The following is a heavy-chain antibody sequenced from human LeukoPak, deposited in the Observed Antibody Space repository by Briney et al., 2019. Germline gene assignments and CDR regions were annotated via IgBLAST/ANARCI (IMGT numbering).Heavy chain of an antibody. CDR1: GFTFSSYH. Sequence: GGSLRLSCAASGFTFSSYHMNWVRQAPGKGLEWVSFISTSSSNVIYYADSVKGRFTISRDDARNSLYLQMNSLRAEDTAVYYCARDLIAAAGYSYWGQGTLVTVSS. D-gene: IGHD6-13*01. V-gene: IGHV3-48*04. CDR3: ARDLIAAAGYSY. CDR2: ISTSSSNVI. J-gene: IGHJ4*02.